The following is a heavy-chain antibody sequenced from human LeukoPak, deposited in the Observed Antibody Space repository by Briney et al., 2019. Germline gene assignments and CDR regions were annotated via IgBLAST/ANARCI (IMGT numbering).Heavy chain of an antibody. CDR1: GYSISSGYY. CDR3: ARAGTNLGDYDY. J-gene: IGHJ4*02. V-gene: IGHV4-38-2*02. D-gene: IGHD4-17*01. Sequence: SETLSLTCTVSGYSISSGYYWGWIRQTPGKGLEWIGYIYHGGRTDYNPSLKSRVTTSADTSKNEFSLKLSSVTAADTAVYYCARAGTNLGDYDYWGQGTLVTVSS. CDR2: IYHGGRT.